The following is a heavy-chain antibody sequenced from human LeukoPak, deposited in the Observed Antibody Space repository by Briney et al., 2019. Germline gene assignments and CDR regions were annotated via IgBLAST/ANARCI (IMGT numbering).Heavy chain of an antibody. V-gene: IGHV4-39*01. CDR2: INYSGST. J-gene: IGHJ4*02. CDR3: ARLSDF. CDR1: GGAISSDSYY. Sequence: SETLSLTCSVSGGAISSDSYYWGWIRQPPGKGLEWIASINYSGSTYYNPSLNSRATISVDTSETQFSLRLSSVTAADTAVYYCARLSDFWGQGILVTVSS.